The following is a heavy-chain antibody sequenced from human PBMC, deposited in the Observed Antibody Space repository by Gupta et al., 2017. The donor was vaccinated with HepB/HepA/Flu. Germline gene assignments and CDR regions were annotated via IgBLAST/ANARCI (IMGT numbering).Heavy chain of an antibody. CDR3: ARESDYGSGSYYKSLDY. CDR1: GFTFSSYG. J-gene: IGHJ4*02. V-gene: IGHV3-33*01. CDR2: ISYDGSNK. D-gene: IGHD3-10*01. Sequence: QVQLVEPGGGVVQPGKSLRPSCAASGFTFSSYGMHWVRQAPGTGLGWVAVISYDGSNKYYADSVKGRFTISRDSSKNTLYLHMNSLRAEDTAVYYWARESDYGSGSYYKSLDYWGQGTLVTVSS.